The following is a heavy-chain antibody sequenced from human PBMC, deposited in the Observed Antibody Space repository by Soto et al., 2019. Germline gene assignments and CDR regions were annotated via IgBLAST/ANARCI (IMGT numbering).Heavy chain of an antibody. CDR2: ISAYNGNT. Sequence: QVQLVQSGAEVKKPGASVKVSCKASGYTFTSYGISWVRQAPGQGLEWMGWISAYNGNTNYAQKLQGRVTMTTDTPTSTAYMELRSLRSDDTAVYYCARVPPVYGSGSHWFDPWGQGTLVTVSS. CDR3: ARVPPVYGSGSHWFDP. V-gene: IGHV1-18*01. J-gene: IGHJ5*02. D-gene: IGHD3-10*01. CDR1: GYTFTSYG.